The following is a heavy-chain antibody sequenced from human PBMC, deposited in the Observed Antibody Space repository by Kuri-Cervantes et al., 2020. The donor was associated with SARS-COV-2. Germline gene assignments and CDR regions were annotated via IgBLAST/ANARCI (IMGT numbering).Heavy chain of an antibody. D-gene: IGHD2-2*01. CDR1: GGSISSSSYY. Sequence: ESLKISCTVSGGSISSSSYYWGWIRQPPGKGLEWIGSIYYSGSTYYNPSLKSRVTISVDTSKNQFSLKLSSVTAADTAVYYCARLSEYQLLSIDYWGQGTLVTVSS. J-gene: IGHJ4*02. CDR2: IYYSGST. V-gene: IGHV4-39*07. CDR3: ARLSEYQLLSIDY.